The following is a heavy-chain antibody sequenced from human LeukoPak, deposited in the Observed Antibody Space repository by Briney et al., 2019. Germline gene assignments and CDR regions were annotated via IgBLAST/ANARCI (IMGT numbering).Heavy chain of an antibody. V-gene: IGHV3-23*01. Sequence: PGGSLRLSCAASGFTFNTYAMSWVRQAPGKGLEWVSAISGSGDSTYYADSVKGRFTISRDNAKNTLYLQMNSLRAEDTAVYYCARDAVDTANAVWGQGTTVTVSS. CDR3: ARDAVDTANAV. J-gene: IGHJ6*02. D-gene: IGHD5-18*01. CDR1: GFTFNTYA. CDR2: ISGSGDST.